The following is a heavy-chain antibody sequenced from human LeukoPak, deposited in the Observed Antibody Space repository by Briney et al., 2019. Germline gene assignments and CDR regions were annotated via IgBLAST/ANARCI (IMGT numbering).Heavy chain of an antibody. CDR3: AKGYCSGGTCYSYDY. CDR1: VYTFTRYY. CDR2: INPSGGST. Sequence: ASVKVSCKSSVYTFTRYYMHWVRQPPGQGLEGMGIINPSGGSTSYAQKFHGRVTMKRDMSTSTVYMELNSLRSEDTAVYYCAKGYCSGGTCYSYDYWGQGTLVTVSS. J-gene: IGHJ4*02. D-gene: IGHD2-15*01. V-gene: IGHV1-46*01.